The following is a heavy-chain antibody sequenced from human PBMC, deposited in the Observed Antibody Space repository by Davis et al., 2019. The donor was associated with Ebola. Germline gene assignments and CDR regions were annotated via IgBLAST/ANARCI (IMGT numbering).Heavy chain of an antibody. J-gene: IGHJ6*02. CDR3: ARQYDSAGYYYGMDV. Sequence: GESLKISCKGSGYRFNVNWIAWVRQKPGKGLELMGIIYPHDADTRYSPSFQGQVTISVDNSINTAYLQLSSLKASDTAMYYCARQYDSAGYYYGMDVWGQGTTVTVSS. CDR1: GYRFNVNW. V-gene: IGHV5-51*01. D-gene: IGHD3-22*01. CDR2: IYPHDADT.